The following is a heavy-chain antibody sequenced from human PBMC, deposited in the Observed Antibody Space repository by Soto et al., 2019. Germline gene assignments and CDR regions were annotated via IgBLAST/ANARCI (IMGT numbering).Heavy chain of an antibody. CDR3: ARYNAASGTYYFDY. Sequence: QVELQESGPGLVKPSGTLSLTCAVSGASVSSTYWWSWVRQPPGKGPEWIGGINHRGSANYNPSLRSRVTISVDISKSQFSLRLTSVTAADTAVYYCARYNAASGTYYFDYWGQGALVTVSS. D-gene: IGHD6-13*01. CDR1: GASVSSTYW. CDR2: INHRGSA. J-gene: IGHJ4*02. V-gene: IGHV4-4*02.